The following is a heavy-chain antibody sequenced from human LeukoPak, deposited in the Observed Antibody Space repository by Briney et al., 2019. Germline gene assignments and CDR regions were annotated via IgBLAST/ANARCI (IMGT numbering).Heavy chain of an antibody. Sequence: GGSLRLSCAASGFTFGDYVINWVRQAPGKGLEWVGFIRSKAYGGTTEYAASVKGRFTISRGDSKSIAYLQINILKTEDTAVYYCSRGYYYGSGTPVWFDPWGQGTLVTVSS. CDR3: SRGYYYGSGTPVWFDP. CDR2: IRSKAYGGTT. CDR1: GFTFGDYV. J-gene: IGHJ5*02. V-gene: IGHV3-49*04. D-gene: IGHD3-10*01.